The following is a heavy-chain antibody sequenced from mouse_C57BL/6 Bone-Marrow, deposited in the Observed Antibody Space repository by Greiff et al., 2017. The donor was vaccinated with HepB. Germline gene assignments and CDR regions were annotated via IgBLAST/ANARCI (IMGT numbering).Heavy chain of an antibody. D-gene: IGHD2-4*01. Sequence: VQLQQSDAELVKPGASVKISCKVSGYTFTDHTIHWMKQRPEQGLEWIGYIYPRDGSTKYNETFKGKATLTADKSSSTAYMQLISLTSEDSAVYFCARTYDYDEGGYVDYWGQGTTLTVSS. CDR2: IYPRDGST. V-gene: IGHV1-78*01. CDR1: GYTFTDHT. J-gene: IGHJ2*01. CDR3: ARTYDYDEGGYVDY.